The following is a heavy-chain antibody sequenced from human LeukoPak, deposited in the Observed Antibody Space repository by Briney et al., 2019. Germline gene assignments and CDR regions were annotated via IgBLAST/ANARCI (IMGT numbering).Heavy chain of an antibody. Sequence: SVKVSCKASGGTFSSHAISWVRQAPGRGLEWMGGIIPIFGTANYAQKFQGRVTITADESTSTAYMELSSLRSEDTAVYYCARGPLVPAYYYYYYYMDVWGKGTTVTVSS. D-gene: IGHD2-8*02. V-gene: IGHV1-69*13. CDR3: ARGPLVPAYYYYYYYMDV. CDR2: IIPIFGTA. J-gene: IGHJ6*03. CDR1: GGTFSSHA.